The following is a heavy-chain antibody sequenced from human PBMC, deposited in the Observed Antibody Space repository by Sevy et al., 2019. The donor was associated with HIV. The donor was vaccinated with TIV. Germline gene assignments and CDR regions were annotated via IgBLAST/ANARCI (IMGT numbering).Heavy chain of an antibody. CDR2: IYTSGST. J-gene: IGHJ6*03. CDR3: ARDREYRAYYYYMDV. Sequence: SETLSLTCTVSGGSISSGSYYWSWIRQPAGKGLEWIGRIYTSGSTNYNPSLKSRVTISVDTSKNQFSLKLSSVTAADTAVYYCARDREYRAYYYYMDVWGKGTTVTVSS. V-gene: IGHV4-61*02. CDR1: GGSISSGSYY. D-gene: IGHD6-6*01.